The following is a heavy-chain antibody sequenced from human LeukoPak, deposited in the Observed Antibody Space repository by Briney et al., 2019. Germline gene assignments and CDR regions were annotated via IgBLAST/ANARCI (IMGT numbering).Heavy chain of an antibody. CDR3: ARTKYGSGSYYNVGYFDS. V-gene: IGHV3-48*03. J-gene: IGHJ4*02. Sequence: QPGGSLRLSCAASGFTFSSYEMNWVRQAPGKGLEWVSYISSSGSIIYYADSVKGRFTISRDNAKNSLYLQMNSLRAEETAVYSCARTKYGSGSYYNVGYFDSWGQGTLVTVSS. CDR1: GFTFSSYE. D-gene: IGHD3-10*01. CDR2: ISSSGSII.